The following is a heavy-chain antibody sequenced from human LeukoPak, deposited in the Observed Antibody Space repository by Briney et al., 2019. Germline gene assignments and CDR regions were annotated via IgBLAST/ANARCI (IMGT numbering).Heavy chain of an antibody. Sequence: GESLKISCKGSGYTFTSYWIGWVRQMPGKGLEWMGIIYPGDSDTRYSPSFQGQVTISADKSISTAYLQWSTLKASDTAIYYCARGADTATLPPFDYWGQGTLVIVSS. CDR3: ARGADTATLPPFDY. J-gene: IGHJ4*02. CDR1: GYTFTSYW. CDR2: IYPGDSDT. V-gene: IGHV5-51*01. D-gene: IGHD5-18*01.